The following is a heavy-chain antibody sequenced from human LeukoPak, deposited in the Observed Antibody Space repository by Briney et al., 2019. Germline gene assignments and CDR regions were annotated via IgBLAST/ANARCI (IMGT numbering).Heavy chain of an antibody. Sequence: PGGSLRLSCAASGFTFSNAWMSWVRQAPGKGLEGVGRIKSKTDGGTTDYAAPVKGRFTISRDDSKNTLYLQMNSLKTEDTAVYYCTTDRPFAHSRAYDYWGQGTLVTVSS. CDR2: IKSKTDGGTT. J-gene: IGHJ4*02. CDR1: GFTFSNAW. V-gene: IGHV3-15*01. CDR3: TTDRPFAHSRAYDY. D-gene: IGHD6-13*01.